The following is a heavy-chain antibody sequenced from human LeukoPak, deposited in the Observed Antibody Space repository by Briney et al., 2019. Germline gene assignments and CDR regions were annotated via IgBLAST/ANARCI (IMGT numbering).Heavy chain of an antibody. CDR1: GYTFTSYD. J-gene: IGHJ4*02. CDR2: MNPNSGNT. D-gene: IGHD3-3*01. CDR3: ARVDTIFGVVPLDY. Sequence: GASVKVSCKASGYTFTSYDINWVRQATGQGLEWMGWMNPNSGNTGYAQKFQGRVTMTRNTSISTAYMELSSLRSEDTAVYYCARVDTIFGVVPLDYWSQGTLVTVSS. V-gene: IGHV1-8*01.